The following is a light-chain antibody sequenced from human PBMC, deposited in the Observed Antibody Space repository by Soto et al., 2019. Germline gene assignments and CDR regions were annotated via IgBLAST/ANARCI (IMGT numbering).Light chain of an antibody. Sequence: QSVLTQPPSASGTPGQRVTISCSGSSSNIGSNTVNWYQQLPGTAPKHLIYSNNQRPSGVPDRFSGSRSGTSASLAISGLQSEDEGDYYCAAWDDGLNGRGVFGGGTKLTVL. CDR2: SNN. J-gene: IGLJ3*02. CDR1: SSNIGSNT. V-gene: IGLV1-44*01. CDR3: AAWDDGLNGRGV.